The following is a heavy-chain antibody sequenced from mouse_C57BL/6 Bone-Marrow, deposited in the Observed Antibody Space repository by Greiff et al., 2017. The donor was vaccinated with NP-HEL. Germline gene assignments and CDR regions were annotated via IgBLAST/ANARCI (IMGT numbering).Heavy chain of an antibody. V-gene: IGHV1-55*01. CDR2: IYPGSGST. CDR1: GYTFTSYW. Sequence: QVQLQQPGAELVKPGASVKMSCKASGYTFTSYWITWVKQRPGQGLEWIGDIYPGSGSTNYNEKFKSKATLTVDTSSSTAYMQLSSLTSEDSAVYYCARLPVYYGSSYWYFDVWGTGATVTVSS. D-gene: IGHD1-1*01. CDR3: ARLPVYYGSSYWYFDV. J-gene: IGHJ1*03.